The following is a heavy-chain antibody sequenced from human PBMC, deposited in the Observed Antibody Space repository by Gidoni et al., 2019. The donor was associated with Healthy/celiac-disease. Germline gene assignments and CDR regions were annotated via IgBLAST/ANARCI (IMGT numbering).Heavy chain of an antibody. V-gene: IGHV3-66*01. CDR1: GFTVSSNY. CDR3: ATAFADYYDSSGYYRYYYGMDV. CDR2: IYSGGST. J-gene: IGHJ6*02. D-gene: IGHD3-22*01. Sequence: EVQLVESGGGLVQPGGSLRLSCAASGFTVSSNYMSWVRQAPGKGLEWVSVIYSGGSTYYADSVKGRFTISRDNSKNTLYLQMNSLRAEDTAVYYCATAFADYYDSSGYYRYYYGMDVWGQGTTVTVSS.